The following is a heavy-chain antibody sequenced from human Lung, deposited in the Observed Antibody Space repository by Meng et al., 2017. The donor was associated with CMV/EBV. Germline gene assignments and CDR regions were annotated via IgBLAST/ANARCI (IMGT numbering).Heavy chain of an antibody. Sequence: ESLKISCAASGFTFRSYAMHWVRQPPGKGLEWVSGISTAGGMTYYAASVKGRFTISKDNSKNTLYLKMNSLRAEDTAVYYCAKDFWSAYYYFDGWGQGTXVTVSS. J-gene: IGHJ4*02. CDR3: AKDFWSAYYYFDG. D-gene: IGHD3-3*01. CDR1: GFTFRSYA. CDR2: ISTAGGMT. V-gene: IGHV3-23*01.